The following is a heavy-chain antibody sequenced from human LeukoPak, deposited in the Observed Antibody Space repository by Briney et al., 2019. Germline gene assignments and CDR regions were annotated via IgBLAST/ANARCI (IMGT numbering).Heavy chain of an antibody. D-gene: IGHD6-13*01. Sequence: PSETLSLTCTVSGGSISSYYWSWIRQPPGKGLEWIGYIYYSGSTNYNPSLKSRVTISVDTSKNQFSLELSPVTAADTAVYYCARLRGSSLDAFDIWGQGTMVTVSS. J-gene: IGHJ3*02. CDR3: ARLRGSSLDAFDI. CDR2: IYYSGST. V-gene: IGHV4-59*01. CDR1: GGSISSYY.